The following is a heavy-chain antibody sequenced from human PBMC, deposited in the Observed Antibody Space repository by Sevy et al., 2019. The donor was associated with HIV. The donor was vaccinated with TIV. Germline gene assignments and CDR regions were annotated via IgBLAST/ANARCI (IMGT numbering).Heavy chain of an antibody. CDR3: AREELKGTRKGRFDY. V-gene: IGHV4-30-4*01. CDR1: GGSISSGDYY. D-gene: IGHD1-26*01. CDR2: IYYSGST. Sequence: SETLSLTCTVSGGSISSGDYYWSWIRQPPGKGLEWTGYIYYSGSTYYNPSLKSRVTISVDTSKNQFSLKLSSVTAADTAVYYCAREELKGTRKGRFDYWGQGTLVTVSS. J-gene: IGHJ4*02.